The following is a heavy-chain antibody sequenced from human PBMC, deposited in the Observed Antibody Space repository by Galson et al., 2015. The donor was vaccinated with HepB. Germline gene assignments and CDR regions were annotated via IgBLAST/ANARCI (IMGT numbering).Heavy chain of an antibody. Sequence: SLRLSCAASGLTLSSYAMSWVRQAPGKGLEWVAAISGGGGNTNYADSVKGRFTVSRDNSKNTLYLQMNSLRAEDTAVYYCTKVGVGGLIGSASFDYWGQGTLVTVSS. J-gene: IGHJ4*02. CDR2: ISGGGGNT. CDR1: GLTLSSYA. CDR3: TKVGVGGLIGSASFDY. V-gene: IGHV3-23*01. D-gene: IGHD3-16*02.